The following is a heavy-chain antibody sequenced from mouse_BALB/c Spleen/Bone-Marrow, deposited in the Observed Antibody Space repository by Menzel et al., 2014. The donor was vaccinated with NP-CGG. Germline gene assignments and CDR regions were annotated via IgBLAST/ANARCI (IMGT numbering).Heavy chain of an antibody. J-gene: IGHJ2*01. D-gene: IGHD1-1*01. CDR3: AREDYYGSSYFDY. CDR2: IDPANGNT. V-gene: IGHV14-3*02. CDR1: GFNIKDTY. Sequence: EVKLVESGAELVKPGASVKLSCTASGFNIKDTYMYWVKQRPEQGLEWIGRIDPANGNTKYDPKFQGKATITADTSSNTAYVQLSSLTSEDSAVYYCAREDYYGSSYFDYWGQGTTLTVSS.